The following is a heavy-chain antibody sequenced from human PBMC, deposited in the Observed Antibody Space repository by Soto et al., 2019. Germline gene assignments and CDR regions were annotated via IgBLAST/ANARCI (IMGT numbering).Heavy chain of an antibody. J-gene: IGHJ4*02. V-gene: IGHV4-30-4*02. CDR3: ARGNYYDSSGLDF. D-gene: IGHD3-22*01. CDR2: IYYSGST. Sequence: SETLSLTCTVSGGSISSGDYYWSWIRQPPGKGLEWIGYIYYSGSTYYNPSLKSRVTISVDTSKNQFSLKLSSVTAADTAVYYCARGNYYDSSGLDFWGQGTLVTVSS. CDR1: GGSISSGDYY.